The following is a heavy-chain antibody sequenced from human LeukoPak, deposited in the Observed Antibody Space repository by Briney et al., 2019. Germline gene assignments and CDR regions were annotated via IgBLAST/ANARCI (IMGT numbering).Heavy chain of an antibody. CDR1: GFIFSNYA. CDR2: VSYDGNLQ. D-gene: IGHD4-17*01. CDR3: VKVYPTVTTSSVLGS. Sequence: GGSLRLSCAASGFIFSNYAIHWVRQAPGKGLEWVAAVSYDGNLQHYADAVKGRFTVSRDNSKNTVFLQINSLRTEDSAVYWCVKVYPTVTTSSVLGSWGQGTLVTVSS. V-gene: IGHV3-30*18. J-gene: IGHJ4*02.